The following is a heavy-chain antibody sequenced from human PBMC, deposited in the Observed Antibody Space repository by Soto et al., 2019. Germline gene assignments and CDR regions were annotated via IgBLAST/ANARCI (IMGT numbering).Heavy chain of an antibody. CDR2: VDWNDET. CDR3: ARMKPLGPYYFDF. D-gene: IGHD1-26*01. J-gene: IGHJ4*02. CDR1: GFSLRTPGMR. Sequence: SGPTLVNPTQTLTLTRTVAGFSLRTPGMRVSWLRQPPGKALEWLGRVDWNDETFYDTSLTTRLTISKENSKNRVVLTLTNVDPVDTATYYCARMKPLGPYYFDFWGQGALVTSPQ. V-gene: IGHV2-70*04.